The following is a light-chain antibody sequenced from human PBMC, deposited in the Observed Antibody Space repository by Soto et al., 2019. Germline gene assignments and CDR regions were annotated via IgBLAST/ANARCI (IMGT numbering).Light chain of an antibody. CDR2: GAS. CDR1: QSVSSNF. CDR3: QHYGSSPLT. Sequence: EMVLTQSPGTLSLSPGERATLSCRASQSVSSNFLAWYQQKPGQAPRLLIYGASSRATGIPDRLSGSGSGTDFTLTISRLEPEDFAVYYCQHYGSSPLTFGGGTKVDIK. V-gene: IGKV3-20*01. J-gene: IGKJ4*01.